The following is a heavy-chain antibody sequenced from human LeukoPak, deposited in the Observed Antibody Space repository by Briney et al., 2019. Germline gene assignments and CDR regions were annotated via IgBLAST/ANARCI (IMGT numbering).Heavy chain of an antibody. V-gene: IGHV4-30-4*01. CDR1: GGSISSGDYY. Sequence: SQTLSLTCTVSGGSISSGDYYWSWIRQPPGKGLEWIGYIYYSGSTYYNPSLKSRVTISVDTSKNQFSLKLSSVTAADTAVYYCASSNPRTGTVTDYYYYGMDVWGQGTTVTVSS. D-gene: IGHD4-17*01. CDR3: ASSNPRTGTVTDYYYYGMDV. CDR2: IYYSGST. J-gene: IGHJ6*02.